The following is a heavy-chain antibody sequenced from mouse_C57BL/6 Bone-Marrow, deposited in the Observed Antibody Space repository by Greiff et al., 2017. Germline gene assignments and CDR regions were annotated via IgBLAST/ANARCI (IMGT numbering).Heavy chain of an antibody. D-gene: IGHD2-5*01. V-gene: IGHV2-2*01. CDR2: LWSGGST. CDR3: ARKGSNYESAMDY. J-gene: IGHJ4*01. CDR1: GFSLTSYG. Sequence: QVQLQQSGPGLVQPSQSLSITCTVSGFSLTSYGVHLVRQSPGKGLEWLGVLWSGGSTDYNAAFISRLSFSKDNSKSQVFFKMNSLQADDAAIYYCARKGSNYESAMDYWGQGNSVTVSS.